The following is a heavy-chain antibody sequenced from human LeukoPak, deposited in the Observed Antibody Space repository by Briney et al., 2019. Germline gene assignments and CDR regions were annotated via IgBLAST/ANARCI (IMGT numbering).Heavy chain of an antibody. V-gene: IGHV1-3*01. D-gene: IGHD3-10*01. J-gene: IGHJ4*02. CDR2: INADTGNT. Sequence: ASVKVSCKASGYIFTNYAIHWVRQAPGQRLEWMGWINADTGNTKYSQKVQGRVTITRDTSASTAYMELSSLRSEDTAVYYCARGGSGGTVGYFDYWDWGTLVTVSS. CDR1: GYIFTNYA. CDR3: ARGGSGGTVGYFDY.